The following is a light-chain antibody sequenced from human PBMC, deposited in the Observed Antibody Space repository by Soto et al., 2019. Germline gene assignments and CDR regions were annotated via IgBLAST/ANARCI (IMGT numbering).Light chain of an antibody. V-gene: IGKV3-20*01. CDR1: QSVSSSY. J-gene: IGKJ1*01. Sequence: EIVLAQSPGTLSLSPGGRATLSYRASQSVSSSYLAWYQQKPGQAPRLLIYDASSRATGIPDRFSGSGSGTDFTLTISRLEPEDFAVYYCQQYGSSPQTFGQGTKVEIK. CDR2: DAS. CDR3: QQYGSSPQT.